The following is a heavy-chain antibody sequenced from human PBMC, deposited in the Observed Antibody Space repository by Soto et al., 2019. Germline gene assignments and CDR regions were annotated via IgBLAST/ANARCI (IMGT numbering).Heavy chain of an antibody. CDR1: GGSISTADYY. J-gene: IGHJ4*02. Sequence: SQTLSLTCNVSGGSISTADYYWSWIRQPPGKGLEWIGYIYYRGSTYYNPSLESRVAISIDTSKNQFSLNLTSVTAADTAVYYCVSDYDSGGYIGYWGQGTLVTVSS. CDR3: VSDYDSGGYIGY. V-gene: IGHV4-30-4*01. CDR2: IYYRGST. D-gene: IGHD3-22*01.